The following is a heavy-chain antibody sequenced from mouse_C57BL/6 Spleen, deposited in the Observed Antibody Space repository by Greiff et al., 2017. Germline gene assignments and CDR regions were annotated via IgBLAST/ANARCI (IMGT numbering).Heavy chain of an antibody. V-gene: IGHV1-9*01. CDR3: ARVYYGSREFAY. D-gene: IGHD1-1*01. CDR1: GYTFTGYW. J-gene: IGHJ3*01. Sequence: QVQLKESGAELMKPGASVKLSCKATGYTFTGYWIEWVKQRPGHGLEWIGEILPGSGSTNYNEKFKGKATFTADTSSITAYMQLSSLTTEDSAIYYCARVYYGSREFAYWGQGTLVTVSA. CDR2: ILPGSGST.